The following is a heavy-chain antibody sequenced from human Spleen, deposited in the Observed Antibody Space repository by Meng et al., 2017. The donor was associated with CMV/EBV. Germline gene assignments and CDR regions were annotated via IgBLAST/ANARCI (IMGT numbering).Heavy chain of an antibody. CDR2: TSYDGTNK. D-gene: IGHD6-13*01. CDR1: GFNFKIYG. V-gene: IGHV3-30*19. CDR3: ARDIMSSWSYYGMDV. Sequence: GESLKISCTTSGFNFKIYGMHWVRQLPGKGLEWVAVTSYDGTNKYYADSVKGRFTISRDNSKNTLYLQLNSLRAEDTAVYYCARDIMSSWSYYGMDVWGRGTTVTVSS. J-gene: IGHJ6*02.